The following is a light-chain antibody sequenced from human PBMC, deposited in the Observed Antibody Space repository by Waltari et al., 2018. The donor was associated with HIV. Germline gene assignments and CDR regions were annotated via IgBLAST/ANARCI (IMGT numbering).Light chain of an antibody. J-gene: IGLJ3*02. CDR3: NSRDSSGHWF. CDR2: GEN. Sequence: SSELAQDTAVSVAFGQTVRITCQGTSVRSYYASWYQQKPGQAPVLVVYGENNRPSGIPDRFAGSSSGNTASLTIAGAQAEDEADYYCNSRDSSGHWFFGGGTKVTVL. V-gene: IGLV3-19*01. CDR1: SVRSYY.